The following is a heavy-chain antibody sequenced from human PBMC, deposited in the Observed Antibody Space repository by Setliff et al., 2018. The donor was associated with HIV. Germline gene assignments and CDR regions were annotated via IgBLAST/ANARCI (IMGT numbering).Heavy chain of an antibody. CDR1: GYTFTNYA. Sequence: GASVKVSCKASGYTFTNYAIQWVRQAPGQGLEWMGWINAGNGSTKYSQKFQGRVTITRDTFASTAYMELSSLRSEDTAVYYCARDPFVPKGAFDIWGQGTMVTVSS. CDR2: INAGNGST. J-gene: IGHJ3*02. D-gene: IGHD2-2*01. CDR3: ARDPFVPKGAFDI. V-gene: IGHV1-3*01.